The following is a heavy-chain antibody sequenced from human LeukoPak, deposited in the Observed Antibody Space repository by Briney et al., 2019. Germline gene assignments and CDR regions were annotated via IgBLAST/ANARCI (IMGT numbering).Heavy chain of an antibody. Sequence: PSETLSLTRTVSGGSIRSYYWSWIRLPPGKGLEWIGYIYYSGSTNYNPSLKSRVSISVDTSKNQLSLKLNSVTAADTAVYYCATGRDWFDPWGQGTLVTVSS. CDR1: GGSIRSYY. J-gene: IGHJ5*02. D-gene: IGHD2-15*01. V-gene: IGHV4-59*01. CDR3: ATGRDWFDP. CDR2: IYYSGST.